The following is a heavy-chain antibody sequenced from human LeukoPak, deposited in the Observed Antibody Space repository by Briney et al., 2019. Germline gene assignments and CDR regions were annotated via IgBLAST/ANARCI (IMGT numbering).Heavy chain of an antibody. CDR1: VGSISSYY. D-gene: IGHD6-19*01. Sequence: SDTLSLTCTVSVGSISSYYWSWIRQPPGKGVEWIGYIYYTGSTNYNPSLKSRVTISVDTSKNQFSLKLSSVTGADTAVYYCARRSGWSHPFDYWGQGTLVTVSS. J-gene: IGHJ4*02. V-gene: IGHV4-59*07. CDR3: ARRSGWSHPFDY. CDR2: IYYTGST.